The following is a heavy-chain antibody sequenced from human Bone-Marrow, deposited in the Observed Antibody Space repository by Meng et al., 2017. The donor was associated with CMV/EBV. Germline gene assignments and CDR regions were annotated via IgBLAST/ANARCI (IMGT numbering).Heavy chain of an antibody. V-gene: IGHV1-18*01. J-gene: IGHJ5*02. D-gene: IGHD3-16*02. Sequence: ASVNVSCKASGYTFTSYGISWVRQAPGQGLEWMGWISAYNGNTNYAQKHQGRVTMTTDTSTSTAYMELRSLRSDDTAVYYCARAEDYVWGSYRYDWFDPWGQGTLVTVSS. CDR2: ISAYNGNT. CDR3: ARAEDYVWGSYRYDWFDP. CDR1: GYTFTSYG.